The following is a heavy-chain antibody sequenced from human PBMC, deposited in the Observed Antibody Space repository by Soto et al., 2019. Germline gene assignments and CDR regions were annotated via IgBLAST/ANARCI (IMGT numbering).Heavy chain of an antibody. D-gene: IGHD3-10*01. V-gene: IGHV3-15*07. J-gene: IGHJ4*01. CDR2: IKRKTDGGTT. CDR3: YTDQDSYYSGSYSY. Sequence: EVQLVESGGGLVEPGGSLRLSCAASGFTFTNAWMNWVRQAPGKGLEWVGRIKRKTDGGTTNYAAPVEDTFTISSYDSKYTMHLHISRLTTEGSAVSCWYTDQDSYYSGSYSYWCDETLVTNSS. CDR1: GFTFTNAW.